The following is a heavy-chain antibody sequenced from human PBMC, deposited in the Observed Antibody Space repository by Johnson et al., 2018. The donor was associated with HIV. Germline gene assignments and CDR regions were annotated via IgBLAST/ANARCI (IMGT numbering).Heavy chain of an antibody. J-gene: IGHJ3*01. CDR1: GFTFSSCA. V-gene: IGHV3-30*09. CDR3: ASGDDDGF. CDR2: ISYDGSNK. Sequence: QVQLVESGGGVVQPGRSLRLSCAASGFTFSSCAMHWVRQAPGKGLEWETIISYDGSNKYYADSVKGRFAISRDNSKNTLYLQMNSLRAEDTAVYYCASGDDDGFWGRGTLVTVSS. D-gene: IGHD5-12*01.